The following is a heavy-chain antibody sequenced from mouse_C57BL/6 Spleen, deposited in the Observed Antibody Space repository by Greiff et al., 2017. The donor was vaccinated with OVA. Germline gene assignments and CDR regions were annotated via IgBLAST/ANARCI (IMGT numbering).Heavy chain of an antibody. J-gene: IGHJ2*01. V-gene: IGHV6-3*01. D-gene: IGHD2-12*01. Sequence: EVKLVESGGGLVQPGGSMKLSCVASGFTFSNYWMNWVRQSPEKGLEWVAQIRLKSDNYATHYAESVKGRFTIARDDSKSSVYLQMNNLRAEDTGIYYCTPQLELDYWGQGTTLTVSS. CDR2: IRLKSDNYAT. CDR1: GFTFSNYW. CDR3: TPQLELDY.